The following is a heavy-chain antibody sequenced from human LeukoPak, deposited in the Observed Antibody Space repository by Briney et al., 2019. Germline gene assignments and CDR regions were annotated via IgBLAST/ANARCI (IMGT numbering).Heavy chain of an antibody. CDR1: EDSVSNNNAA. Sequence: SQTLSLTCAISEDSVSNNNAAWNWIRQSPSRGLEWLGRAYYRSKWYNDYAVSVRSRITINPDTSKNQFSLQLNSVTPEDTAVYYCVRDLGGVGLYYYDYWGQGTLVTVSS. V-gene: IGHV6-1*01. D-gene: IGHD2-8*02. J-gene: IGHJ4*02. CDR2: AYYRSKWYN. CDR3: VRDLGGVGLYYYDY.